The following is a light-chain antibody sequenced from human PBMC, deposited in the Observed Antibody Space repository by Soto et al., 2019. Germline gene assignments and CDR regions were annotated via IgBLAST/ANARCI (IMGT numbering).Light chain of an antibody. CDR2: AA. Sequence: VLTQSPGTLSLSPGERATLSCRASRDVSSRYLAWYQQKPGQAPRLLFYAAFRATGIPDRFSGSGSGTDFTLTIDRLEPEDVAVYYCQQYVKSPWTFGQGTKVEIK. CDR1: RDVSSRY. V-gene: IGKV3-20*01. J-gene: IGKJ1*01. CDR3: QQYVKSPWT.